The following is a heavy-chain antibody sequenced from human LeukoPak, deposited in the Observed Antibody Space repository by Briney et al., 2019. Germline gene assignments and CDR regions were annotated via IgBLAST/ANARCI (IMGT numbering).Heavy chain of an antibody. V-gene: IGHV4-34*01. D-gene: IGHD2-15*01. CDR1: GGSFSGYY. CDR3: ARGYCSGGSCYRTNPIDY. Sequence: PSETLSLTCAVYGGSFSGYYWSWIRQLPGKGLEWIGEINHSGSTNYNPSLKSRVTISVDTSKNQFSLKLSSVTAADTAVYYCARGYCSGGSCYRTNPIDYWGQGTLVTVSS. CDR2: INHSGST. J-gene: IGHJ4*02.